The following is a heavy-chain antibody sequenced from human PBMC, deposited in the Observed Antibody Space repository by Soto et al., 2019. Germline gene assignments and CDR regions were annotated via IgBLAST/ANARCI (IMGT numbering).Heavy chain of an antibody. Sequence: GGSLRLSCAASGFTFSTYAMTWVRQGPGKGLEYLSAISGSGGTTYYADSVKGRFTISRDNSKNTLYLQMNSLRAEDTAVYYCARDTEVYYYGSGSFYDYWGQGTLVTVSS. V-gene: IGHV3-23*01. D-gene: IGHD3-10*01. CDR3: ARDTEVYYYGSGSFYDY. CDR2: ISGSGGTT. CDR1: GFTFSTYA. J-gene: IGHJ4*02.